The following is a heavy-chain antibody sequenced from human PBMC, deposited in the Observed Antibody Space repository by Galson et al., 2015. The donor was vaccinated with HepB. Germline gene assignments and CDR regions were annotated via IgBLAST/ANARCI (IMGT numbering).Heavy chain of an antibody. V-gene: IGHV3-30*04. CDR1: GFTFSSYV. J-gene: IGHJ4*02. CDR3: ARAGMDSSSNFDY. Sequence: SLRLSCAASGFTFSSYVMHWVRQAPGEGLEWVSVISYDGSNKYYADSVKGRFTISRDNSKNTLYLQMNSLRAEDTAVYYCARAGMDSSSNFDYWGQGILVTVSS. CDR2: ISYDGSNK. D-gene: IGHD6-13*01.